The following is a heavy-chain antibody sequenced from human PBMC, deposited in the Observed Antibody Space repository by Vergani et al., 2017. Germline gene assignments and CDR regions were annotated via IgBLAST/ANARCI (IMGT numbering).Heavy chain of an antibody. CDR1: GDSVIRTDYH. D-gene: IGHD2-15*01. Sequence: QVQLQESGPGLVKHSETLSLTCTVSGDSVIRTDYHWGWIRQTPGKGLEWIGSMDYSGSTSYNPSLESRISISFETPKNQFSLMLTSVTSADTAVYYCASKRXACRAAYCHSYDFWGPGTLVGVSS. J-gene: IGHJ4*02. CDR2: MDYSGST. CDR3: ASKRXACRAAYCHSYDF. V-gene: IGHV4-39*01.